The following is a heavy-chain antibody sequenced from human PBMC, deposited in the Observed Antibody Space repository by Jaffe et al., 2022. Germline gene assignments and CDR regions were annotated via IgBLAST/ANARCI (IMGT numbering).Heavy chain of an antibody. Sequence: EVQLVESGGGLVKPGGSLRLSCAASGFTFSSYSMNWVRQAPGKGLEWVSSISSSSSYIYYADSVKGRFTISRDNAKNSLYLQMNSLRAEDTAVYYCARFGSGSSWYEEDYYYMDVWGKGTTVTVSS. CDR3: ARFGSGSSWYEEDYYYMDV. CDR2: ISSSSSYI. V-gene: IGHV3-21*01. D-gene: IGHD6-13*01. J-gene: IGHJ6*03. CDR1: GFTFSSYS.